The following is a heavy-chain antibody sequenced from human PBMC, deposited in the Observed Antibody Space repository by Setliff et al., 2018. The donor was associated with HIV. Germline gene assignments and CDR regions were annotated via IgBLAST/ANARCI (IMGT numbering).Heavy chain of an antibody. J-gene: IGHJ6*03. D-gene: IGHD2-2*01. CDR3: AKSCDVPSKPGPYYYSMDV. Sequence: GGSLRLSCAASGFTFSSYWMHWVRQAPGKGLVWVSRINNDGSYASYADSVKGRFTISRDNSKNTLFLQLNSLRVDDTAVYYCAKSCDVPSKPGPYYYSMDVWGKGTTVTVSS. CDR1: GFTFSSYW. CDR2: INNDGSYA. V-gene: IGHV3-74*01.